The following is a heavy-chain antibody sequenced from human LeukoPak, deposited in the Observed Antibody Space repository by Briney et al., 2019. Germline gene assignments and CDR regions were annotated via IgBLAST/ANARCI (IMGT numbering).Heavy chain of an antibody. CDR2: IIPIFGTA. Sequence: GSSVKVSCKASGGTFSSYAISWVRQAPGQGLEWMGGIIPIFGTANYAQKFQGRVTITADESTSTAYMELSSLRSEDTAVYYCARESLAVVAAATPGAFDIWGQGTMVTVSS. CDR3: ARESLAVVAAATPGAFDI. D-gene: IGHD2-15*01. V-gene: IGHV1-69*01. CDR1: GGTFSSYA. J-gene: IGHJ3*02.